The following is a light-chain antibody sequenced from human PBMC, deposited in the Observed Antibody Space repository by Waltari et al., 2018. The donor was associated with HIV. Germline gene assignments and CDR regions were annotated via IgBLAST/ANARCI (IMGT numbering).Light chain of an antibody. CDR2: EVS. CDR3: CSYAGSSTYVV. J-gene: IGLJ2*01. CDR1: SRDVGRSNV. Sequence: QSALTQPAPVSGSPGQSITFSCAGTSRDVGRSNVVSRYQQHPGKAPTLMIYEVSTRPSGVSNRFSGSKSGNTASLTSSGLQAEDEADYHCCSYAGSSTYVVFGGGTKLTVL. V-gene: IGLV2-23*02.